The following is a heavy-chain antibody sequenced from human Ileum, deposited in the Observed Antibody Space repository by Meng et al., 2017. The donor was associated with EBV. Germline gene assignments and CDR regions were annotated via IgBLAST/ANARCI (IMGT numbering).Heavy chain of an antibody. CDR1: GCSIGSRHG. CDR3: AAHIGNNYGPYNY. CDR2: IFHSGST. J-gene: IGHJ4*02. Sequence: DWGRGLVMLSGTVSLPCPVSGCSIGSRHGWGWARQPPGKWLECIGGIFHSGSTNYNPSLKTRVTASVDKSKTQFSLNLNSVTAADTALYSCAAHIGNNYGPYNYWGQGTLVTVSS. D-gene: IGHD5-18*01. V-gene: IGHV4-4*02.